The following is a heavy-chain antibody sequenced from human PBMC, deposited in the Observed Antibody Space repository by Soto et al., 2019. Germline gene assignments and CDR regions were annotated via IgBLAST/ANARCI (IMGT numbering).Heavy chain of an antibody. D-gene: IGHD3-10*01. V-gene: IGHV3-33*01. CDR1: GFTFSSYG. Sequence: QVQLVESGGGVVKPGRSLRLSCAASGFTFSSYGMHWVRQAPGKGLEWVAVIWYDGSNKYYADSVKGRFTISRDNSKNTLYLQMNSLRAEDTAVYYCARGPYGRAFDIWGQGTMVTVSS. CDR2: IWYDGSNK. J-gene: IGHJ3*02. CDR3: ARGPYGRAFDI.